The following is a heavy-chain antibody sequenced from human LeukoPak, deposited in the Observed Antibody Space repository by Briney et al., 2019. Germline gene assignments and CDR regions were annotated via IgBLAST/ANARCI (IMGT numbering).Heavy chain of an antibody. CDR2: ISGIGGVGT. J-gene: IGHJ6*01. CDR1: GFTFSSYS. CDR3: VKGRGGSPFYGMDV. Sequence: GGSLSLSCAGSGFTFSSYSMSWVRQAPGKGLEWVSTISGIGGVGTYYADSVKGRFTVSRDNSRNTLYLPMSSVRGEDTAVYYCVKGRGGSPFYGMDVWGQRTTVTV. D-gene: IGHD1-26*01. V-gene: IGHV3-23*01.